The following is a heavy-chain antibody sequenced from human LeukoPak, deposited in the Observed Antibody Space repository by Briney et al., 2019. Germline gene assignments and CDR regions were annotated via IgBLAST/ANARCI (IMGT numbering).Heavy chain of an antibody. CDR1: GFTFSDYY. V-gene: IGHV3-11*01. CDR2: ISSSGSTI. D-gene: IGHD3-3*01. CDR3: ARVKSLYYDFWSGYLDY. Sequence: GGSLRLSCAASGFTFSDYYMSWIRQAPGKGLEWVSYISSSGSTIYYADSVKGRFTISRDNAKNSLYLQMNNLRAEDTAVYYCARVKSLYYDFWSGYLDYWGQGTLVTVSS. J-gene: IGHJ4*02.